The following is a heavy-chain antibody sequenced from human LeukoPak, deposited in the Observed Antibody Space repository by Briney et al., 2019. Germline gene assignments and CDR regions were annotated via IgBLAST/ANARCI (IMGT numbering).Heavy chain of an antibody. Sequence: SETLSLTCTVSGASINSGNYYWDWNRQPAGKGLEWIGRIHTIGNTSYNPSLKSRITISLDTSKNQVSLNLTSVTAADTAVYYCARHGLSSDYWGQGTLVTVSS. CDR1: GASINSGNYY. J-gene: IGHJ4*02. D-gene: IGHD2-8*01. V-gene: IGHV4-61*02. CDR3: ARHGLSSDY. CDR2: IHTIGNT.